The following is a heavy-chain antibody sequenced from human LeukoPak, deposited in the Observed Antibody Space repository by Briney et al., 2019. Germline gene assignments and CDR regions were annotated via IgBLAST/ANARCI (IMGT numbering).Heavy chain of an antibody. CDR3: AKDHGIAAAGTGGDY. CDR2: ISSGGRTI. CDR1: GFTFTDSF. D-gene: IGHD6-13*01. V-gene: IGHV3-11*04. Sequence: PGGSLRLSCAASGFTFTDSFMTWIRQAPGKGLEWVSSISSGGRTIYYADFVKGRFTISRDNSKNTLYLQMNSLRAEDTAVYYCAKDHGIAAAGTGGDYWGQGTLVTVSS. J-gene: IGHJ4*02.